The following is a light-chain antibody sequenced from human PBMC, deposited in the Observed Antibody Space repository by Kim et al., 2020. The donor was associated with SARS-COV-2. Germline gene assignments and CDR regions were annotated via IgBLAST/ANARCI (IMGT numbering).Light chain of an antibody. CDR1: TIRNHF. V-gene: IGLV3-19*01. J-gene: IGLJ3*02. CDR3: NSPDSSCYLGV. CDR2: GRN. Sequence: SSELTQDPAVSVALGQTVTLTCRADTIRNHFVSWYQQRPGQTPVLVMYGRNIRSSGIPARFSGSRSGNTAYLTITAAQEVDEADYYCNSPDSSCYLGVFG.